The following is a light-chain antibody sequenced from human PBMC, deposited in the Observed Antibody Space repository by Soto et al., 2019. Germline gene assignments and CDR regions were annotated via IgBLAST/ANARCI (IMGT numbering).Light chain of an antibody. V-gene: IGLV2-11*01. CDR2: DVS. J-gene: IGLJ2*01. CDR1: SSDVGGYNY. CDR3: CSYAGSYTV. Sequence: QSVLTQPRSVSGSPGQSVTISCTGTSSDVGGYNYVSWYQQHPGKAPKFMIYDVSKRPSGVPDRFSGSKSGNTASLTISGLQDEDEADYYCCSYAGSYTVFGGGTKVTVL.